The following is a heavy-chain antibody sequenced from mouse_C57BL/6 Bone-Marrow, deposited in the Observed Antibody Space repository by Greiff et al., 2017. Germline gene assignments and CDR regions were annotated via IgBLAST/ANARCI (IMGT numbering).Heavy chain of an antibody. J-gene: IGHJ2*01. Sequence: QVQLQQPGAELVKPGASVKLSCKASGYTFTSYWMHWVKQRPGQGLEWIGMIHPNSGSTNYNEKFKSKATLTVYKSSSTAYMQLSSLTSEDSAVYYCARVYYRYYFDYWGQGTTLTVSS. CDR2: IHPNSGST. V-gene: IGHV1-64*01. D-gene: IGHD2-14*01. CDR1: GYTFTSYW. CDR3: ARVYYRYYFDY.